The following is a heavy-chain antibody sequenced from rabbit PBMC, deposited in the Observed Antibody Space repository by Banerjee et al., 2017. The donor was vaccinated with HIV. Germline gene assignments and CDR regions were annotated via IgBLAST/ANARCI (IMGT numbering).Heavy chain of an antibody. V-gene: IGHV1S45*01. CDR2: IYAGSSGST. J-gene: IGHJ3*01. Sequence: QEQLEESGGDLVKPEGSLTLTCTASGFSFSSSYWICWVRQAPGKGLEWIACIYAGSSGSTYYASWAKGRFTISKISSTTVTLQMTSLTAADTATYFCARAYGSTSDYYWGLTRLDLWGPGTLVTVS. CDR3: ARAYGSTSDYYWGLTRLDL. CDR1: GFSFSSSYW. D-gene: IGHD1-1*01.